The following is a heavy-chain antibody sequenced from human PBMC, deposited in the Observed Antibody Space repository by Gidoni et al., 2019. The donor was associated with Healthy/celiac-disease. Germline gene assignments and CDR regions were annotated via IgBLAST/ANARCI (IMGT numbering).Heavy chain of an antibody. D-gene: IGHD3-16*01. V-gene: IGHV4-39*01. J-gene: IGHJ4*02. CDR3: ARTFSMITFGGVSPFDY. Sequence: QLQLQESGPGLVKPSETLSLTCTVSGGSISSSSYYWGWIRQPPGKGLEWIGSIYYSGSTYYNPSLKSRVTISVDTSKNQFSLKLSSVTAADTAVYYCARTFSMITFGGVSPFDYCGQGTLVTVSS. CDR2: IYYSGST. CDR1: GGSISSSSYY.